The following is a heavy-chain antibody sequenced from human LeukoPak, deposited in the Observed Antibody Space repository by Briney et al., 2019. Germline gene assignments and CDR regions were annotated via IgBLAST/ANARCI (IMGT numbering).Heavy chain of an antibody. J-gene: IGHJ4*02. D-gene: IGHD2-2*01. CDR2: IDPNSGGT. CDR1: GYTFTGYY. CDR3: ARVPGPYTTSRSDY. V-gene: IGHV1-2*02. Sequence: ASVRVSCKTSGYTFTGYYLHWVRQAPGQGPEWMGRIDPNSGGTNYAQKFQGRVTVTRDTSTSTVYMELSGLRSDDTAVYYCARVPGPYTTSRSDYWGQGTLVTVSS.